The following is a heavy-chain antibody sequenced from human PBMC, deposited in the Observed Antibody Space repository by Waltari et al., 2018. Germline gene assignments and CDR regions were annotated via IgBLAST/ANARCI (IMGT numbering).Heavy chain of an antibody. Sequence: QVQLVQSGAEVKKPGASVKVSCKASGYSFNDYYIYWVRPAPGQGLDCMAPINPNNGDTAYAQRFQGSVTMTRDTSISTAYMELSSLTSDDTAVYYCATTGDLYYENSRYGLLGYWGQGTRVTVSS. CDR2: INPNNGDT. CDR1: GYSFNDYY. J-gene: IGHJ4*02. V-gene: IGHV1-2*06. CDR3: ATTGDLYYENSRYGLLGY. D-gene: IGHD3-22*01.